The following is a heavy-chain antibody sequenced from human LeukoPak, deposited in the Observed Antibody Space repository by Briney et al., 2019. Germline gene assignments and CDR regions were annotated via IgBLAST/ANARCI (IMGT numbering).Heavy chain of an antibody. Sequence: SETLSLTCTVSGGSISSYYWSWIRQPPGKGLEWIGYIYYSGSTNYNPSLKSRVTISVDTSKNQFSLKLSSVTAADTAVYYCARDYYDILTGYYPYGMDVWGQGTTVTVSS. J-gene: IGHJ6*02. V-gene: IGHV4-59*01. CDR3: ARDYYDILTGYYPYGMDV. CDR2: IYYSGST. D-gene: IGHD3-9*01. CDR1: GGSISSYY.